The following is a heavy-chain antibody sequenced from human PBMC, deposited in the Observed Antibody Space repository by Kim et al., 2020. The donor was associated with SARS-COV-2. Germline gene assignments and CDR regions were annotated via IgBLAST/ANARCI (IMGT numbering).Heavy chain of an antibody. Sequence: GGSLRLSCAASGFTVSTDYMSWVRQVPGRGLEWVAVIYISGSTDYAGSVKGRFTISRDRSKNTVYLQMNSLRAEDTAVYYCARDRGWGAPKYYGMDVWGQGTTVTVSS. CDR1: GFTVSTDY. J-gene: IGHJ6*02. CDR3: ARDRGWGAPKYYGMDV. D-gene: IGHD7-27*01. CDR2: IYISGST. V-gene: IGHV3-66*01.